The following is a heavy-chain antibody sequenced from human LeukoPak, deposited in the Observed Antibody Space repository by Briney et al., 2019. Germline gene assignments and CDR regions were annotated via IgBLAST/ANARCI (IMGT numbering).Heavy chain of an antibody. Sequence: PGGSLRLSCAASGSTFSSYGMHWVRQAPGKGLEWVAVISYDGSNKYYADSVKGRFTISRDNSKNTLYLQMNSLRAEDTAVYYCAKPSFGGSYYFFDYWGQGTLVTVSS. J-gene: IGHJ4*02. V-gene: IGHV3-30*18. D-gene: IGHD2-15*01. CDR3: AKPSFGGSYYFFDY. CDR1: GSTFSSYG. CDR2: ISYDGSNK.